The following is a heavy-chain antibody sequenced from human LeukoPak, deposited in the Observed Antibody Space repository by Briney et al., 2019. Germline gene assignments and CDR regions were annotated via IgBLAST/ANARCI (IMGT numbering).Heavy chain of an antibody. CDR3: AKDPYSGYGRWCFDY. D-gene: IGHD5-12*01. Sequence: PGGSLRLSCAASGFTFSSYAMSWVRQAPGKGLEWVSAISGSGGSTYYADSVKGRFTISRDNSKNTLYLQMNSLRAEDTAVYYCAKDPYSGYGRWCFDYWGQGTLVTVSS. V-gene: IGHV3-23*01. CDR2: ISGSGGST. CDR1: GFTFSSYA. J-gene: IGHJ4*02.